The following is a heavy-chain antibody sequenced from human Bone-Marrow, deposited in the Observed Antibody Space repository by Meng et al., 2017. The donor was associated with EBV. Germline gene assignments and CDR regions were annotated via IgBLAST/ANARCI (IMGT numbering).Heavy chain of an antibody. CDR3: AKEGTGSRYTFDH. Sequence: LVVSGGPCGPPCRSPMLSCSALAYTFCHYGMHSVRQAPGKRLEWVAVVSSDVDTTYFAHSVKGRFTVSRDNSNNNLYLQMNSLTTEYTALYYCAKEGTGSRYTFDHWGQGTLVTVSS. J-gene: IGHJ4*02. D-gene: IGHD1-26*01. CDR2: VSSDVDTT. CDR1: AYTFCHYG. V-gene: IGHV3-30*18.